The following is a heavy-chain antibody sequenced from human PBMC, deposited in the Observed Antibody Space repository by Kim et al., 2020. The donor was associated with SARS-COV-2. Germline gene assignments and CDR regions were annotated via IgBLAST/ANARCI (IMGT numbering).Heavy chain of an antibody. CDR2: NGNT. D-gene: IGHD6-19*01. CDR3: ARDRQCGY. V-gene: IGHV1-18*01. Sequence: NGNTNYAQSLQDRVTMTTDTSTNTAYMELGSLRSGDTAVYYCARDRQCGYWGQGTLVTVSS. J-gene: IGHJ4*02.